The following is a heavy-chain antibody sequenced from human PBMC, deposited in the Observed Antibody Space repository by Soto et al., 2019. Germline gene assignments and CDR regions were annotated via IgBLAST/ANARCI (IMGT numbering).Heavy chain of an antibody. CDR3: VREYCSGGRCYDYMDV. J-gene: IGHJ6*03. V-gene: IGHV3-13*01. Sequence: GGSLRLSCAASGFTFSTYDMHWVRQAPGKGLERVSVIGTAGDTLYPDSVKGRFTISRENTKNSLYLQMNNLRAGDSAVYYCVREYCSGGRCYDYMDVWGKGTTVTVSS. CDR2: IGTAGDT. D-gene: IGHD2-15*01. CDR1: GFTFSTYD.